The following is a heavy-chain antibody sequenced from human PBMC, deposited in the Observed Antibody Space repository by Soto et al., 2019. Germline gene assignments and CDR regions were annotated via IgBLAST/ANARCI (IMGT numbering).Heavy chain of an antibody. CDR1: GGSISSSSYY. CDR2: IYYSGST. CDR3: ASRYGSGSYFPTFSRSALRHNWFDP. J-gene: IGHJ5*02. D-gene: IGHD3-10*01. V-gene: IGHV4-39*01. Sequence: SETLSLTCTVSGGSISSSSYYWGWIRQPPGKGLEWIGSIYYSGSTYYNPSLKSRVTISVDTSKNQFSLKLSSVTAADTAVYYCASRYGSGSYFPTFSRSALRHNWFDPWGQGTLVTVSS.